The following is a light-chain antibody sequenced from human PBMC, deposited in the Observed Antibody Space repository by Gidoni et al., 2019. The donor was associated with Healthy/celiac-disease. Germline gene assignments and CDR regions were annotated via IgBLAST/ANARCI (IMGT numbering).Light chain of an antibody. Sequence: SSDLTQDPAVSVALGQTVRITCQGDSLRSYYASWYQQTPGQAPVLVIYGKNNRPSGIPDRFSGSSSGNTASVTITGAQAEDEADYYCNSRDSSGNHVVFGGGTKLTVL. CDR3: NSRDSSGNHVV. J-gene: IGLJ2*01. CDR2: GKN. V-gene: IGLV3-19*01. CDR1: SLRSYY.